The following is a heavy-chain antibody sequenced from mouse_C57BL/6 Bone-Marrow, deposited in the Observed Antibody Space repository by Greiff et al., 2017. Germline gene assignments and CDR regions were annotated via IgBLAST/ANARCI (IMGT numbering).Heavy chain of an antibody. CDR1: GFTFSSYA. CDR2: ISDGGSYT. CDR3: ARDSDGGSYYAMDY. Sequence: EVQVVESGGGLVKPGGSLKLSCAASGFTFSSYAMSWVRQTPEKRLEWVATISDGGSYTYYPDNVKGRFTISRDNAKNNLYLQMSHLKSEDTAMDYCARDSDGGSYYAMDYWGQGTSVTVSS. V-gene: IGHV5-4*01. J-gene: IGHJ4*01. D-gene: IGHD1-1*02.